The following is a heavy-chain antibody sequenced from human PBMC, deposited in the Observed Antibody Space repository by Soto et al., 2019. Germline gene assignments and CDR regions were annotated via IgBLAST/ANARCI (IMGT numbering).Heavy chain of an antibody. V-gene: IGHV4-34*01. CDR2: INHLGSI. CDR1: GGSLSDYF. Sequence: SETLSLTCVVSGGSLSDYFWSWIRQPPGMALEWIGEINHLGSINYNPSLKSRVTMSVDTSKNQFALTLNSVTAADTATYYCARGGISHWAYFYYMDVWDRGTTVTVSS. J-gene: IGHJ6*03. CDR3: ARGGISHWAYFYYMDV. D-gene: IGHD2-21*01.